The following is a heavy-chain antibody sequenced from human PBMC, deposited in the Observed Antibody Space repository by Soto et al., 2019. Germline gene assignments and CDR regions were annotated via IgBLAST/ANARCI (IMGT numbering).Heavy chain of an antibody. CDR1: GLNFDDFA. V-gene: IGHV3-9*01. D-gene: IGHD3-3*01. Sequence: GGSLRLSCVGTGLNFDDFAMHWVRQAPGKGLEWVSGITWNSRVLAYADSVKGRFTISRDNARNSLYLQMGSLRDEDTALYYCAKGRYDFWSPYYFDSWGQGTLVTVSS. J-gene: IGHJ4*02. CDR3: AKGRYDFWSPYYFDS. CDR2: ITWNSRVL.